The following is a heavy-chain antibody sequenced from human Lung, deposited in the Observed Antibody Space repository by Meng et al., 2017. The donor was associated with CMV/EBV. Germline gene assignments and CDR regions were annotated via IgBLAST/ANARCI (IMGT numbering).Heavy chain of an antibody. V-gene: IGHV3-23*01. J-gene: IGHJ3*01. Sequence: GGSXRLXCAASGFIFGTFAMTWVRQAPGKGLEWVSSLSGSGGSTYYADSVKGRFIISGDSPKNTVFLQMNSLRAEDTAVYYCAKEPRSWYGGDGFDVWGHGXKVTVSS. D-gene: IGHD6-13*01. CDR3: AKEPRSWYGGDGFDV. CDR2: LSGSGGST. CDR1: GFIFGTFA.